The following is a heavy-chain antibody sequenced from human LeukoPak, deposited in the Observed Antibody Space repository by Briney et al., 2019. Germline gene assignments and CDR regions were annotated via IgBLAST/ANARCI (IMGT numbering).Heavy chain of an antibody. D-gene: IGHD2-2*01. CDR1: GYTFTGYY. Sequence: ASVKVSCKASGYTFTGYYMHWVRQAPGQGLEWMGWINPNSGGTNYAQKFQGWVTMTRDTSISTAYMELSRLRSDDTAVYYCAREMGGYCSSTSCSPGYWFDPWGQGTLVTVSS. CDR2: INPNSGGT. J-gene: IGHJ5*02. V-gene: IGHV1-2*04. CDR3: AREMGGYCSSTSCSPGYWFDP.